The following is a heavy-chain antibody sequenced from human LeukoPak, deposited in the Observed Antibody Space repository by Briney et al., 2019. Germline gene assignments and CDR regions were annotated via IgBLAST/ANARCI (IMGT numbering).Heavy chain of an antibody. CDR1: GFTFSSYS. J-gene: IGHJ4*02. CDR2: ITDGGSRT. D-gene: IGHD4-23*01. V-gene: IGHV3-23*01. Sequence: PGGSLRLSCAASGFTFSSYSMNWVRQAPGRGLEWVSAITDGGSRTYYADSVKGRFTISRDNSKNTLYLQMNSLRAEDTAVYYCAKEAGGNPMNYFDYWGQGTLVPVSS. CDR3: AKEAGGNPMNYFDY.